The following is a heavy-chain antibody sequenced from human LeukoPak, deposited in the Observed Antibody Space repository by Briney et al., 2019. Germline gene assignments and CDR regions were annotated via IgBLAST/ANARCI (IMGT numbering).Heavy chain of an antibody. Sequence: SETLSLTCTVSGGYISSHYWSWIRQPAGKGLEWIGRIYTSGSTNYNPSLKSRVTMSLDTSKNQFSLKLSSVTAADTAVYYCSRDVPASIATYYFDYWGQGTLVTVSS. D-gene: IGHD6-6*01. CDR3: SRDVPASIATYYFDY. CDR2: IYTSGST. V-gene: IGHV4-4*07. CDR1: GGYISSHY. J-gene: IGHJ4*02.